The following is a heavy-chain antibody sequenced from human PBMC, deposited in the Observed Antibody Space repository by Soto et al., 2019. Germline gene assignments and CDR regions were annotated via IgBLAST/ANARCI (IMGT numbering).Heavy chain of an antibody. J-gene: IGHJ3*02. CDR3: TTDLTYYYDSIGYYYGASLSFDI. CDR1: GFTFSNAW. V-gene: IGHV3-15*07. D-gene: IGHD3-22*01. CDR2: IKSKTDGGTT. Sequence: GSLRLSCAASGFTFSNAWMNWVRQAPGKGLEWVGRIKSKTDGGTTDYAAPVKGRFTISRDDSKNTLYLQMNSLKTEDTAVYYCTTDLTYYYDSIGYYYGASLSFDIWGQATMVTVS.